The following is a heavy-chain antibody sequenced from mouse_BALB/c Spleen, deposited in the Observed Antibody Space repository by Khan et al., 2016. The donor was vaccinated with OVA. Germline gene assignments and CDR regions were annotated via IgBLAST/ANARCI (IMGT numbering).Heavy chain of an antibody. CDR3: ARRDYGSSPFDY. D-gene: IGHD1-1*01. Sequence: VQRVESGAELAKPGASVKMSCKASGYTFTSYWMHWVKQRPGQGLEWIGYINPSTGYTEYNQKFKDKATLTADKSSSTAYMQLSSLTSEDSAVYYCARRDYGSSPFDYWGQGTTLTVSS. CDR2: INPSTGYT. V-gene: IGHV1-7*01. CDR1: GYTFTSYW. J-gene: IGHJ2*01.